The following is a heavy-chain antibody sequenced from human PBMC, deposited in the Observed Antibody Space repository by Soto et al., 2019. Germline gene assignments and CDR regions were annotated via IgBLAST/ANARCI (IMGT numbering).Heavy chain of an antibody. V-gene: IGHV3-11*06. Sequence: QVQLVESGGGLVKPGGSMTLSCATSGFIFRDYYMTWIRQAPGKGLEWVGYISSGGRYSNSADSVKGRFTISRDNAKNSLYLEMNNLRDEDTAVYYCAREDKSGSPVTDYWGQGTRVSVSS. CDR3: AREDKSGSPVTDY. CDR2: ISSGGRYS. D-gene: IGHD3-22*01. J-gene: IGHJ4*02. CDR1: GFIFRDYY.